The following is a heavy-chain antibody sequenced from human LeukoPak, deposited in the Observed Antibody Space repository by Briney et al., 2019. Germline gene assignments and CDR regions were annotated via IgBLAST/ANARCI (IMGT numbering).Heavy chain of an antibody. CDR1: GFTFDDYA. Sequence: PGGSLRLSRAASGFTFDDYATHWVRQAPGKGLEWVSGISWNSGSIGYADSVKGRFTISRDNAKNSLYLQMNSLRAEDTALYYCAKDFQYYDSSGYLDYWGQGTLVTVSS. CDR2: ISWNSGSI. V-gene: IGHV3-9*01. D-gene: IGHD3-22*01. CDR3: AKDFQYYDSSGYLDY. J-gene: IGHJ4*02.